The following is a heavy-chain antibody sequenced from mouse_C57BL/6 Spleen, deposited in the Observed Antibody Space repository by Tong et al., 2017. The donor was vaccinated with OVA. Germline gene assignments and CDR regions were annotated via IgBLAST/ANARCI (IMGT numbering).Heavy chain of an antibody. V-gene: IGHV2-9*02. J-gene: IGHJ4*01. Sequence: VQLKESGPGLVAPSQSLSITCTVSGFSLTSYGVHWVRQPPGKGLEWLGVIWAGGSTNYNSALMSRLSISKDNSKSQVYLKMNSQQTDDTAMYYCARGPLSYAMDYWGQGTSVTVSS. CDR1: GFSLTSYG. CDR3: ARGPLSYAMDY. CDR2: IWAGGST. D-gene: IGHD6-1*01.